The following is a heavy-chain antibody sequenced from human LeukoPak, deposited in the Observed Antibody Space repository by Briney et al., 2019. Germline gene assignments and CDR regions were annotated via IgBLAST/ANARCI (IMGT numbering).Heavy chain of an antibody. CDR1: GFTFSNYA. CDR2: ISSSSSYI. V-gene: IGHV3-21*01. D-gene: IGHD5-18*01. J-gene: IGHJ4*02. CDR3: ARVGYSYGYREGSYFDY. Sequence: GGSLRLSCAVSGFTFSNYAMNWVRQAPGKGLEWVSSISSSSSYIYYADSVKGRFTISRDNAKNSLYLQMNSLRAEDTAVYYCARVGYSYGYREGSYFDYWGQGTLVTVSS.